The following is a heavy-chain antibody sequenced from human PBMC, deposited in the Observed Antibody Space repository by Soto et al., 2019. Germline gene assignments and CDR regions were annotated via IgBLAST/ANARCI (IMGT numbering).Heavy chain of an antibody. CDR1: GGSISSYY. CDR3: ARCYYDSSGYSSPFDY. D-gene: IGHD3-22*01. J-gene: IGHJ4*02. CDR2: IYYSGST. Sequence: SETLSLTCTVSGGSISSYYWSWIRQPPGKGLEWIGYIYYSGSTNYNPSLKSRVTISVDTSKNQFSLKLNSVTAADTAVYYCARCYYDSSGYSSPFDYWGQGTLVTVSS. V-gene: IGHV4-59*01.